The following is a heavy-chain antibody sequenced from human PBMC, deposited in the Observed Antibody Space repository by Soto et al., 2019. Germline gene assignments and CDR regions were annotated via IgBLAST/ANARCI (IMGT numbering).Heavy chain of an antibody. J-gene: IGHJ4*02. CDR2: LNPHNGKT. CDR1: GYTFTSHD. Sequence: QVQLVQSGTEVKTPGASVKVSCKASGYTFTSHDINWVRQATGQGLEWMGWLNPHNGKTGYAQRFQGRVTMTWNATTGTVYLELSSLRSEDTAVYYCARERHFFDSGGYHEKYFDFWGQGTLVTVSS. D-gene: IGHD3-22*01. V-gene: IGHV1-8*01. CDR3: ARERHFFDSGGYHEKYFDF.